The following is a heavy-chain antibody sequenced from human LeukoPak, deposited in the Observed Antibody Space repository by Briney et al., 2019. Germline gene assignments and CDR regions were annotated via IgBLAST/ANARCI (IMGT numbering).Heavy chain of an antibody. V-gene: IGHV4-59*01. CDR2: IYYSGRT. D-gene: IGHD3-10*01. CDR3: ARAPFSRGFGEYYFDY. Sequence: PSETLSLTCTVSGGSISSYYWSWIRQPPGKGLEYIGSIYYSGRTYYNPSLKSRVSISIDTSKNQFSLKLNSVTAADTAVYYCARAPFSRGFGEYYFDYWGQGTLVTVSS. CDR1: GGSISSYY. J-gene: IGHJ4*02.